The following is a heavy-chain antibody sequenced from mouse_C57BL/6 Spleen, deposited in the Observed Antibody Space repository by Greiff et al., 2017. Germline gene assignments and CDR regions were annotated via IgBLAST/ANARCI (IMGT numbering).Heavy chain of an antibody. CDR2: ISDGGSYT. Sequence: EVKLMESGGGLVKPGGSLKLSCAASGFTFSSYAMSWVRQTPEKRLEWVATISDGGSYTYYPDNVKGRFTISRDNAKNNLYLQMSHLKSEDTAMYYCARDHYDGLYYAMDYWGQGTSVTVSS. J-gene: IGHJ4*01. V-gene: IGHV5-4*01. CDR3: ARDHYDGLYYAMDY. CDR1: GFTFSSYA. D-gene: IGHD2-3*01.